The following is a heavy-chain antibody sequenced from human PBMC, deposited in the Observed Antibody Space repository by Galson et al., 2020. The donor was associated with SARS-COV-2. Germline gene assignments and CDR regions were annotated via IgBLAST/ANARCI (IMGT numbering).Heavy chain of an antibody. V-gene: IGHV3-30*02. Sequence: GGSLRLSCAASGFTFSSYGMHWVRQAPGTGLEWVAFIRYDVSNTYYADSVKGRFTISRDNSKNTLYLQMNSLRAEDTAVYYCAKSLRVVVSYVFDYWGQGTLVTVSS. CDR1: GFTFSSYG. CDR3: AKSLRVVVSYVFDY. D-gene: IGHD3-22*01. J-gene: IGHJ4*02. CDR2: IRYDVSNT.